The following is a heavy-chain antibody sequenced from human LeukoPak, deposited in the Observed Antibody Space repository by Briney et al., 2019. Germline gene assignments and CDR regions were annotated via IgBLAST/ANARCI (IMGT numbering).Heavy chain of an antibody. V-gene: IGHV4-59*01. D-gene: IGHD6-6*01. CDR1: GGSINNYY. Sequence: ASETLSLTCTVSGGSINNYYWSWIRQPPGKGLEWIGYIYYSVSTNYNPSLKGRVTISVDTSKNQFSLKLSSVTAADTAVYYCVRVRGIAGRWVFDYWGQGTLVTVSS. CDR2: IYYSVST. CDR3: VRVRGIAGRWVFDY. J-gene: IGHJ4*02.